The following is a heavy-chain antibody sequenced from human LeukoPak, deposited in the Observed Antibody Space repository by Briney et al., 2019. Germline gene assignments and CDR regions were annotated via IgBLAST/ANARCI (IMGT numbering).Heavy chain of an antibody. CDR2: INPNTGNP. D-gene: IGHD2-2*01. V-gene: IGHV7-4-1*02. J-gene: IGHJ4*02. CDR3: ARGPNYQPFYFDY. CDR1: GYTFTSYG. Sequence: ASVKVSCKASGYTFTSYGISWVRQAPGQGLEWMGWINPNTGNPTYAQGVTGRLVFSLDTSVNTAYLQISSLKAEDTAVYYCARGPNYQPFYFDYWGQGTLVTVSS.